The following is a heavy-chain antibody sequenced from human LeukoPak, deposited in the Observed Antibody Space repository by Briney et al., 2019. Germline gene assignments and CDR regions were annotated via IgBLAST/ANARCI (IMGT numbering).Heavy chain of an antibody. CDR3: ARGGDDSIDY. V-gene: IGHV3-21*01. Sequence: GGSLRLSCAASGFTFSSYSMDWVCQAPGKGLEWVSSISSSSSYIYYADSVKGRFTISRDNAKNSLYLQMNSLRAEDTAVYYCARGGDDSIDYWGQGTLVTVSS. J-gene: IGHJ4*02. CDR2: ISSSSSYI. CDR1: GFTFSSYS. D-gene: IGHD3-3*01.